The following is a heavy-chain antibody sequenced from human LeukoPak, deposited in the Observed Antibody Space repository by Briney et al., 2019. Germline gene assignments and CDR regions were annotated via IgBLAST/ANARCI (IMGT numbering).Heavy chain of an antibody. J-gene: IGHJ4*02. CDR3: ARGGYSYGPYYFDY. D-gene: IGHD5-18*01. CDR2: ISSSSSYI. CDR1: GFTFSSYS. V-gene: IGHV3-21*01. Sequence: GRSLRLSCAASGFTFSSYSMNWVRQAPGKGLEWVSSISSSSSYIYYADSVKGRFTISRDNAKNSLYLQMNSLRAEDTAVYYCARGGYSYGPYYFDYWGQGTLVTVSS.